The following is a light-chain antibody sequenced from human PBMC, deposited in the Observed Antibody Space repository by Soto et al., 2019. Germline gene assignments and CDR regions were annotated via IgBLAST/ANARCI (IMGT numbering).Light chain of an antibody. CDR1: QSVSNNY. V-gene: IGKV3-20*01. CDR3: HQYGSSPPYT. J-gene: IGKJ2*01. CDR2: GSS. Sequence: EVVLTQSPGTLSLSPGESATLSCRASQSVSNNYFAWYQQKPGQAPRLLIFGSSDRATGIPDRFSGSGSGTGFTITISRLEPEDFAVYYCHQYGSSPPYTFGQGTKLEIK.